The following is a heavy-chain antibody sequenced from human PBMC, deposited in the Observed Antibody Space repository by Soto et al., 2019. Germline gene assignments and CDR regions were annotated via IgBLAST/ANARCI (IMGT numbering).Heavy chain of an antibody. Sequence: QVQLQESGPGLVKPSETLSLTCTVSGGSISSYYWSWIRQPPGKGLEWIGYIYYSGSTNYNPSLKSRVTXXVXXSKNQFSLKLSSVTAADTAVYYCARGWVLYSITALGPQMDVWGQGTTVTVSS. V-gene: IGHV4-59*01. D-gene: IGHD4-4*01. CDR1: GGSISSYY. CDR3: ARGWVLYSITALGPQMDV. CDR2: IYYSGST. J-gene: IGHJ6*02.